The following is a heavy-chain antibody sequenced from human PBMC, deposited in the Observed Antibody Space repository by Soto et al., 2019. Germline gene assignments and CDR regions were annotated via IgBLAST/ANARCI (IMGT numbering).Heavy chain of an antibody. J-gene: IGHJ3*02. V-gene: IGHV1-69*01. D-gene: IGHD6-6*01. CDR2: IIPIFGTA. CDR1: GGTFSSYA. Sequence: QVQLVQSGAEVKKPGSSVKVSCKASGGTFSSYAISWVRQAPGQGLEWMGGIIPIFGTANYAQKFQGRVTITADESTSTAYMELSSLRSEDTAVYYCARVEAPGSSSSDQECDAFDIWGQGTMVTVSS. CDR3: ARVEAPGSSSSDQECDAFDI.